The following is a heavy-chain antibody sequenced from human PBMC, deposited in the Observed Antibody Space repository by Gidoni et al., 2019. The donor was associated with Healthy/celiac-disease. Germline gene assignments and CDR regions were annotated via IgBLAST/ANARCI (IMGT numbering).Heavy chain of an antibody. D-gene: IGHD5-18*01. V-gene: IGHV3-15*01. CDR1: GFTFSNAW. CDR2: IKSKTEGGTT. J-gene: IGHJ4*02. CDR3: TTDRGATAMGSEEVPQRLDY. Sequence: EVQLVESGGGLVKPGGSLRLSCAASGFTFSNAWMSWVRQAPGKGLEWVGRIKSKTEGGTTDYAAPVKGRFTISREDSKNTLYLQMNSLKAEDTAVYYCTTDRGATAMGSEEVPQRLDYWGQGTLVTVSS.